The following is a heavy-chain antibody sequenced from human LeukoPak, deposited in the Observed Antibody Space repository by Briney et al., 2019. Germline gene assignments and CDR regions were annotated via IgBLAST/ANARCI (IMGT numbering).Heavy chain of an antibody. V-gene: IGHV4-59*12. D-gene: IGHD2-8*01. CDR2: ISLTGLT. Sequence: SETLSLTCTVSGGSISTYYWSWVRQPPGQGLEWIGEISLTGLTHYNPSLESRVTVSLDKSKNQLSLNLTSVTAADTAVYYCSRENGAFSPFGYWGQGTLVTVLS. CDR3: SRENGAFSPFGY. J-gene: IGHJ4*02. CDR1: GGSISTYY.